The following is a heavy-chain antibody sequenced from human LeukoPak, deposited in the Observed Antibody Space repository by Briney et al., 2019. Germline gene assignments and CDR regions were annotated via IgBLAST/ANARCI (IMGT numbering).Heavy chain of an antibody. CDR1: GFTFSSYG. CDR3: AKGRLGYSGYGLHDY. J-gene: IGHJ4*02. D-gene: IGHD5-12*01. CDR2: IWYDGTNT. Sequence: GGSLRLSCAASGFTFSSYGMHWVRQAPGKGLEWVAVIWYDGTNTYYADSVKGRFTISRDNSKNTLYLQMNSLRTEDTALYYCAKGRLGYSGYGLHDYWGQGTLVTVSS. V-gene: IGHV3-30*02.